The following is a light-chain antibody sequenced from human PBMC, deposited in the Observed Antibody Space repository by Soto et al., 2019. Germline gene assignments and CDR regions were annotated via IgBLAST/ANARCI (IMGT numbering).Light chain of an antibody. Sequence: QSVLTQPASVSGSPGQSITISCTGTSSDVGGYNYVSWYQQHPGKAPKLMIYDVSNRPSGVSNRFSGSKSGNTASLTISVLQAEDEADYYCSSYTSSSTLDYVFATGTKVTV. CDR1: SSDVGGYNY. V-gene: IGLV2-14*01. CDR3: SSYTSSSTLDYV. CDR2: DVS. J-gene: IGLJ1*01.